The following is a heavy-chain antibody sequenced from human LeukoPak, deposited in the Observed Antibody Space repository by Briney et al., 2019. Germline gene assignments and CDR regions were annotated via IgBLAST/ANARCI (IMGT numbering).Heavy chain of an antibody. CDR3: ARVLAVAGPYWYFDL. V-gene: IGHV1-18*01. CDR2: ISAYNGNT. J-gene: IGHJ2*01. Sequence: GASVKVSCKASGYTFTSYGISWVRQAPGQGLEWMGWISAYNGNTNYAQKLQGRVTMTTDTSTSTAYMELSSLRSEDTAVYYCARVLAVAGPYWYFDLWGRGTLVTVSS. D-gene: IGHD6-19*01. CDR1: GYTFTSYG.